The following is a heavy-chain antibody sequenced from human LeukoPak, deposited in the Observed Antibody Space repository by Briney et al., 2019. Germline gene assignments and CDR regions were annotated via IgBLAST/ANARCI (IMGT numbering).Heavy chain of an antibody. Sequence: GGSLRLSCAASGFTFSSYAMSRVRQAPGKGLEWVSGISVSGVSTYSADSVKGRFTISRDNSKNTLYLQMNSLRAEDTAVYYCAKDPGYSSGWPVFDYWGQGTLVTVSS. CDR2: ISVSGVST. CDR1: GFTFSSYA. V-gene: IGHV3-23*01. CDR3: AKDPGYSSGWPVFDY. D-gene: IGHD6-19*01. J-gene: IGHJ4*02.